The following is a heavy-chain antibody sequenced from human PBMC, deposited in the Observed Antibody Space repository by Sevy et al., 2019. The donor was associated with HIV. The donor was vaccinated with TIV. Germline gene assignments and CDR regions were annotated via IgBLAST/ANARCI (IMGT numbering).Heavy chain of an antibody. CDR2: ISYNGEDE. CDR1: TFTFSHYA. V-gene: IGHV3-30*04. J-gene: IGHJ4*02. CDR3: ASDWETPPTAILYHFDF. Sequence: GGSLRLSCVASTFTFSHYAMHWVRQAPGKGLQWVASISYNGEDENYADSVAGRFTISRNNPKNTQFLQMSSLRPEDTALYYCASDWETPPTAILYHFDFWGQGIPVTVSS. D-gene: IGHD5-18*01.